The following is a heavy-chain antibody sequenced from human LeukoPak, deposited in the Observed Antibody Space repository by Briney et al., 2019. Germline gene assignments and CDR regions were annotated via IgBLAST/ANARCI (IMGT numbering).Heavy chain of an antibody. CDR3: ARAYGGSGRSFDY. CDR2: INPNSGGT. D-gene: IGHD6-19*01. J-gene: IGHJ4*02. CDR1: GYTFTGYY. V-gene: IGHV1-2*04. Sequence: GASVKVSCKASGYTFTGYYMHWVRQAPGQGLEWMGWINPNSGGTNYAQKFQGWVTMTRDTSISTAYMELSRLRSDDTAVYYCARAYGGSGRSFDYWGQGTLSPSPQ.